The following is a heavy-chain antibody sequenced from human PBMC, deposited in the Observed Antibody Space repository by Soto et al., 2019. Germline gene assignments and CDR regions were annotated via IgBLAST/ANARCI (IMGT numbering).Heavy chain of an antibody. CDR1: GGSISSGGYY. Sequence: SETLSLTCTVSGGSISSGGYYWSWIRQHPGKGLEWIGYIYYSGSTYYNPSLKSRVTISVDTSKNQFSLKLSSVTAADTAVYYCARDRDYHNAFDIWGQGTMVTVSS. CDR3: ARDRDYHNAFDI. D-gene: IGHD4-17*01. J-gene: IGHJ3*02. V-gene: IGHV4-31*03. CDR2: IYYSGST.